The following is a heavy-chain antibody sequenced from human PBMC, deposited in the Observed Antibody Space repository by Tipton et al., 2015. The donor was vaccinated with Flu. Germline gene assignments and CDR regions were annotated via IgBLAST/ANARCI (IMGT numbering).Heavy chain of an antibody. D-gene: IGHD2-21*02. Sequence: GSLRLSCAASGFTFSTHSMIWVRQAPGKGLEWVSYISGTSLYKYYAGSVRGRFTISRDNARNSLFLHMSSLRAEDTAVYYCARDRWGDSYDAFDIWGQGTLVTVSS. CDR3: ARDRWGDSYDAFDI. V-gene: IGHV3-21*01. J-gene: IGHJ3*02. CDR1: GFTFSTHS. CDR2: ISGTSLYK.